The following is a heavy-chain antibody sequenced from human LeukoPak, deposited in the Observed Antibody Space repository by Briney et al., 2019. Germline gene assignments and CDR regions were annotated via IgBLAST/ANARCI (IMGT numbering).Heavy chain of an antibody. CDR1: GHTFTSYD. J-gene: IGHJ5*02. CDR3: ARDGHEAVAGTGWFDP. Sequence: ASVKVSCKASGHTFTSYDLNWVRQATGQGLEWMGRINPNIGNTDYAQKFQGRVTMTRNTSIGTAYMELSSLRSDDTAVYYCARDGHEAVAGTGWFDPWGQGTLVTVSS. V-gene: IGHV1-8*01. D-gene: IGHD6-19*01. CDR2: INPNIGNT.